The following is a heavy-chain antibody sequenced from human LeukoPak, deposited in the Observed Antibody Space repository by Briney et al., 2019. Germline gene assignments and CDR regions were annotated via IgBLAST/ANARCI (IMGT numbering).Heavy chain of an antibody. CDR2: VYYSGST. CDR3: ASTGYSSSWYARPFPFDY. J-gene: IGHJ4*02. V-gene: IGHV4-39*01. CDR1: GGSISSSSYY. Sequence: PSETLSLTCTVPGGSISSSSYYSGWIRQPPGKWLEWLGSVYYSGSTYYNPSLKSRVTISVDTSKNQFSLKLSSVTAADTAVYYCASTGYSSSWYARPFPFDYWGQGTLVTVSS. D-gene: IGHD6-13*01.